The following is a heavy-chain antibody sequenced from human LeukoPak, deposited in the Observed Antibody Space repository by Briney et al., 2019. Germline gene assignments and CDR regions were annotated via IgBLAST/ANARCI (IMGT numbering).Heavy chain of an antibody. CDR2: INPNSGGT. D-gene: IGHD6-19*01. Sequence: ASVKVSCKASGYTFTGYYMHWVRQAPGQGLEWMGRINPNSGGTNYAQKFQGRVTLTRDTSISTAYMELSMLRSDDTAVYYCARPPHEYQWVAYWGQGSLVTVSS. V-gene: IGHV1-2*06. CDR3: ARPPHEYQWVAY. J-gene: IGHJ4*02. CDR1: GYTFTGYY.